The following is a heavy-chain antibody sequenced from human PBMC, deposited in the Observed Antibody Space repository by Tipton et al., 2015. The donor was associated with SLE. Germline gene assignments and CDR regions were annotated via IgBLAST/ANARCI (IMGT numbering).Heavy chain of an antibody. Sequence: QLVQSGAEVKKPGASVNVSCKASGYTFTSYVINWVRQAPGQGLEWMGWISAYSGYTNYAQKFQGRVTMTTDTSTTTAYMELRSLRSDDTAIYYCARDRVTNTAFDFWGQGTLVTVSS. CDR1: GYTFTSYV. CDR3: ARDRVTNTAFDF. V-gene: IGHV1-18*01. J-gene: IGHJ4*02. CDR2: ISAYSGYT. D-gene: IGHD4-17*01.